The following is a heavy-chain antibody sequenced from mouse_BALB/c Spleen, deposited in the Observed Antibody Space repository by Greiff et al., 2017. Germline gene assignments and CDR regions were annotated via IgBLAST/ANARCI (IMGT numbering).Heavy chain of an antibody. CDR3: ASPGNFYWYFDV. CDR1: GYTFTSYN. Sequence: QVQLQQPGAELVKPGASVKMSCKASGYTFTSYNMHWVKQTPGQGLEWIGAIYPGNGDTSYNQKFKGKATLTADKSSSTAYMQLSSLTSEDSAVYYCASPGNFYWYFDVWGAGTTVTVSS. J-gene: IGHJ1*01. V-gene: IGHV1-12*01. CDR2: IYPGNGDT. D-gene: IGHD2-1*01.